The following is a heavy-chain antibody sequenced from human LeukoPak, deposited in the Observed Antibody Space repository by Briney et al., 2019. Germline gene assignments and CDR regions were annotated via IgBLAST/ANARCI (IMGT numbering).Heavy chain of an antibody. Sequence: GGSLRLSCAASGFTFSSYWMSWVRQAPGKGLEWVANIKQDGSEKYYVDSVKGRFTISRDNAKNSLYLQMNSLRAEDTAVYYCARGSDSRAEHFQHWGQGTLVTVSS. CDR2: IKQDGSEK. CDR3: ARGSDSRAEHFQH. CDR1: GFTFSSYW. D-gene: IGHD2-21*01. J-gene: IGHJ1*01. V-gene: IGHV3-7*01.